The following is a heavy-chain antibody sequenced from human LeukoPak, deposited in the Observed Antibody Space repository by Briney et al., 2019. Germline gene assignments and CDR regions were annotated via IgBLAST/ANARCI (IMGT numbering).Heavy chain of an antibody. CDR3: ATNQGSDILTGYDHYFDY. V-gene: IGHV4-59*05. CDR2: SYSNGST. Sequence: SETLSLTCSVSGVSMNNYYWNWIRQPAGKGLEWIGRSYSNGSTNYNPSLKSRVTISVDTSKNQFSLKLSSVTAADTAVYYCATNQGSDILTGYDHYFDYWGQGTLVTVSS. CDR1: GVSMNNYY. J-gene: IGHJ4*02. D-gene: IGHD3-9*01.